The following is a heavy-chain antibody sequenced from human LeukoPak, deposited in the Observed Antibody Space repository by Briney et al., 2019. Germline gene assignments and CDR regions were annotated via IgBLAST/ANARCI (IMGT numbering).Heavy chain of an antibody. V-gene: IGHV1-18*01. CDR1: GYTFTSYG. CDR2: ISAYNGNT. Sequence: GASVKVSCKASGYTFTSYGISWVRQAPGQGLEWMGWISAYNGNTNYAQKLQGRVTMTTDTSTSTAYMELRSLRSDDTAVYYCARDQIQWERTGGFDYWGQGTLVTVSS. CDR3: ARDQIQWERTGGFDY. J-gene: IGHJ4*02. D-gene: IGHD1-26*01.